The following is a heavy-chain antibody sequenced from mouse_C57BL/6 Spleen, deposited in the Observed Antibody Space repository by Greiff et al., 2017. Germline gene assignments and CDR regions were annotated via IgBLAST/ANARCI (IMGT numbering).Heavy chain of an antibody. CDR1: GFTFTDYY. CDR2: IRNKANGYTT. Sequence: EVKLVESGGGLVQPGGSLSLSCAASGFTFTDYYMSWVRQPPGKALEWLGFIRNKANGYTTEYSASVKGRFTISRDNSQSILYLQMNALRAEDSATYYCARWELGTWFAYWGQGTLVTVSA. CDR3: ARWELGTWFAY. D-gene: IGHD4-1*01. V-gene: IGHV7-3*01. J-gene: IGHJ3*01.